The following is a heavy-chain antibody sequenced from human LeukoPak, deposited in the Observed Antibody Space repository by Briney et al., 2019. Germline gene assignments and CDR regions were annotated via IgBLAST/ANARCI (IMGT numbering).Heavy chain of an antibody. Sequence: ASVKVSCKASVYTFTGYYMYWVRHAPGQGLEWMGWINPNSGGTNYGQKFQGRVTMTRDTSISTAYMELSRLRSDDTAVYYCASHIGDRYYYYDGMDVWGQGTTVTVSS. CDR3: ASHIGDRYYYYDGMDV. V-gene: IGHV1-2*02. J-gene: IGHJ6*02. D-gene: IGHD3-16*01. CDR2: INPNSGGT. CDR1: VYTFTGYY.